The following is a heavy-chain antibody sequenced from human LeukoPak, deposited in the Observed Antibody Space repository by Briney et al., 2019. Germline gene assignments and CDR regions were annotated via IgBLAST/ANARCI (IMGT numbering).Heavy chain of an antibody. Sequence: GASVKVSCKASGGTFSSYAISWVRQAPGQGLEWMGGIIPIFGTANYAQKFQGRVTITADESTSTAYMELSSLRSEDTAVYYCARVRYYGSGRTHYDYYYYYYYMDVWGKGTTVTISS. D-gene: IGHD3-10*01. J-gene: IGHJ6*03. CDR2: IIPIFGTA. CDR3: ARVRYYGSGRTHYDYYYYYYYMDV. V-gene: IGHV1-69*13. CDR1: GGTFSSYA.